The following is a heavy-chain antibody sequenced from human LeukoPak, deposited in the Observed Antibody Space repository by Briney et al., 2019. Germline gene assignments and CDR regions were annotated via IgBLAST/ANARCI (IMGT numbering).Heavy chain of an antibody. J-gene: IGHJ6*03. V-gene: IGHV1-69*05. CDR2: IIPIFGTA. CDR1: GGTFSSYA. Sequence: ASVKVSCKASGGTFSSYAISWVRQAPGQGLEWMGGIIPIFGTANYAQKFQGGGTITTDESTSTASLEVSSLRSEDTAVYYCARGVAYYYDSSGPKGYYMDVWGKGTTVTVSS. CDR3: ARGVAYYYDSSGPKGYYMDV. D-gene: IGHD3-22*01.